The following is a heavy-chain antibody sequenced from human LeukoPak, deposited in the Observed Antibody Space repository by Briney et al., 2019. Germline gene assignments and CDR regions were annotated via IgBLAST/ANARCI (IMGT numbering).Heavy chain of an antibody. V-gene: IGHV1-69*05. D-gene: IGHD1-1*01. CDR1: GGTFSSYA. CDR3: ARPTTRIVIMQGFPDS. CDR2: IIPIFGTA. J-gene: IGHJ4*02. Sequence: SVKVSCKASGGTFSSYAISWVRQAPGQGLEWMGGIIPIFGTANYAQKFQGRVTMTRDMSTSTVYMELSSLRADDTAVYYCARPTTRIVIMQGFPDSWGQGTLVTVSS.